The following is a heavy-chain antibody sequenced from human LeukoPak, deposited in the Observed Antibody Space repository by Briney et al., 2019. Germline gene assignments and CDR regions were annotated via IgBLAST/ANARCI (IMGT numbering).Heavy chain of an antibody. CDR2: ISSSSSYI. CDR3: ARAPGVATILIELDY. Sequence: PGGSLRLSCTVSGFTVSSNSMSWVRQAPGKGLEWVSSISSSSSYIYYADSVKGRFTISRDNAKNSLYLQMNSLRAEDTAVYYCARAPGVATILIELDYWGQGTLVTVSS. CDR1: GFTVSSNS. V-gene: IGHV3-21*01. D-gene: IGHD5-12*01. J-gene: IGHJ4*02.